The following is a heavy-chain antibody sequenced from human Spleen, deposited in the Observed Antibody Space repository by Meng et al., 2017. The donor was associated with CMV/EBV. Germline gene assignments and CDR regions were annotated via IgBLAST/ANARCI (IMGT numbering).Heavy chain of an antibody. D-gene: IGHD3-10*01. Sequence: QVPLQQPGPGLVHPSPALSPTCAIAGDSVSNNITALNWVRHSPSKGLEWLGSTYDKSKWSNHYAVSVKSRITINPDTSKNQFSLQLNSVTPEDTAVYYCARDHLGFDYWGQGTLVTVSS. CDR1: GDSVSNNITA. CDR2: TYDKSKWSN. J-gene: IGHJ4*02. CDR3: ARDHLGFDY. V-gene: IGHV6-1*02.